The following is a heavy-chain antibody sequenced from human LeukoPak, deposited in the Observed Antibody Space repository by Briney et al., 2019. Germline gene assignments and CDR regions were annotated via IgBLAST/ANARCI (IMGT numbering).Heavy chain of an antibody. J-gene: IGHJ4*02. CDR3: TRDKRYQLFNTNDY. CDR1: GFSFGDYA. D-gene: IGHD2-2*01. Sequence: GGPLTLSCTASGFSFGDYAVSGLRRARGRGRERVGFIRSKAYGGTTESAASVKGRFTISSADSKSIAYLQLTSLQTEDPAVYYCTRDKRYQLFNTNDYWGQGTLVTVSS. CDR2: IRSKAYGGTT. V-gene: IGHV3-49*03.